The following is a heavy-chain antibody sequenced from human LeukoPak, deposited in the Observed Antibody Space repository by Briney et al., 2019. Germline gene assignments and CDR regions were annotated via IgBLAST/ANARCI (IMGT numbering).Heavy chain of an antibody. D-gene: IGHD2-21*01. Sequence: GGSLRLSCAASGFTFSSYWMHWVRQAPGKGLVWVSRFHSDGSGTGYADSVKGRFTISRDNAKNTPYLQMNSLRAEDTAVYYCAKATGDTIPKGSSYFDDWGQGTLVTVSS. CDR1: GFTFSSYW. V-gene: IGHV3-74*01. CDR2: FHSDGSGT. J-gene: IGHJ4*02. CDR3: AKATGDTIPKGSSYFDD.